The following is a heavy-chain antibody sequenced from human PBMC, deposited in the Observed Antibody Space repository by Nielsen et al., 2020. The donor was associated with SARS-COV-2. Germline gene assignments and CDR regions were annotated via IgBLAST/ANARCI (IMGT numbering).Heavy chain of an antibody. Sequence: GGSLRLSCAASGFTFDDYAMHWVRQAPGKGLEWVSGISWNSGSIGYADSVKGRFTISRDNAKNSLYLQMNSLRAEDTALYYCAKEGYHGSSWYGEQSFDYWGQGTLVTVSS. D-gene: IGHD6-13*01. V-gene: IGHV3-9*01. CDR3: AKEGYHGSSWYGEQSFDY. CDR1: GFTFDDYA. CDR2: ISWNSGSI. J-gene: IGHJ4*02.